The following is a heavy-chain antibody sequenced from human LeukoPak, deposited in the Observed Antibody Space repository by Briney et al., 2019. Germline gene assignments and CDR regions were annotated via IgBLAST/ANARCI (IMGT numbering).Heavy chain of an antibody. CDR2: IIPIFGTA. CDR3: ARSRSYYGSGSRATMDV. J-gene: IGHJ6*02. V-gene: IGHV1-69*05. CDR1: GGTFSSYA. D-gene: IGHD3-10*01. Sequence: GSSVKVSCKASGGTFSSYAISWVRQAPGQGLEWMGGIIPIFGTANYAQKFQGRVTITTDESTSTAYMELSSLRSEDTAVYYCARSRSYYGSGSRATMDVWGQGTTVTVSS.